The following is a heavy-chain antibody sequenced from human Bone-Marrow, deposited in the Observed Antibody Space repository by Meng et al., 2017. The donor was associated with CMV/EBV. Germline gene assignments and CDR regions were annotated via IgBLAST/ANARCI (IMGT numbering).Heavy chain of an antibody. D-gene: IGHD1-7*01. V-gene: IGHV4-34*01. CDR1: GGSFSGYY. J-gene: IGHJ4*02. CDR3: ARGLGAWNYKHFDY. CDR2: INHSGST. Sequence: AVYGGSFSGYYWSRIRQPPGKGLEWIGEINHSGSTNYNPSLKSRVTISVDTSKNQFSLKLSSVTAADTAVYYCARGLGAWNYKHFDYWGQGTLVTVSS.